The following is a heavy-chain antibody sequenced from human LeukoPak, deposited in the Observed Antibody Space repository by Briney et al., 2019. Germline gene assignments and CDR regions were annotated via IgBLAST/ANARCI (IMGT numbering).Heavy chain of an antibody. Sequence: ASVKVSCKASGYTFTSYDINWVRQATGQGLEWMGWMNPNSGNTGYAQKFQGRVTMTRSTSISTAYMELSSLRSEDTAVYYCARGKCAAETYYDFWSGYYTGFDYWGQGTLVTVSS. V-gene: IGHV1-8*01. CDR2: MNPNSGNT. D-gene: IGHD3-3*01. J-gene: IGHJ4*02. CDR3: ARGKCAAETYYDFWSGYYTGFDY. CDR1: GYTFTSYD.